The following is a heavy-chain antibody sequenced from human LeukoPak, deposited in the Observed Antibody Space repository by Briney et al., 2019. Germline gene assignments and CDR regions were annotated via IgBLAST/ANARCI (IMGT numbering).Heavy chain of an antibody. V-gene: IGHV3-33*01. CDR3: AREGYLGYCSGGSCFNWFDP. D-gene: IGHD2-15*01. CDR1: GFTFSSYG. Sequence: PGGSLRLSCAASGFTFSSYGMHWVRQAPGKGPEWVAVIWYDGSNKYYADSVKGRFTISRDNSKNTLYLQMNSLRAEDTAVYYCAREGYLGYCSGGSCFNWFDPWGQGTLVTVSS. CDR2: IWYDGSNK. J-gene: IGHJ5*02.